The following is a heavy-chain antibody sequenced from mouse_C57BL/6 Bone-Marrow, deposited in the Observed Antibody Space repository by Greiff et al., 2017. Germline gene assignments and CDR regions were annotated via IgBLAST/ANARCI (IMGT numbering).Heavy chain of an antibody. Sequence: DVQLQESGGDLVKPGGSLKLSCAASGFTFSSYGMSWVRQTPDKRLEWVATISSGGSYTYYPDSVKGRFTISRDNAKNTLYLQMSSLKSEDTAMYYCARHGRQRGYWGQGTTLTVSS. J-gene: IGHJ2*01. V-gene: IGHV5-6*01. D-gene: IGHD3-2*01. CDR3: ARHGRQRGY. CDR1: GFTFSSYG. CDR2: ISSGGSYT.